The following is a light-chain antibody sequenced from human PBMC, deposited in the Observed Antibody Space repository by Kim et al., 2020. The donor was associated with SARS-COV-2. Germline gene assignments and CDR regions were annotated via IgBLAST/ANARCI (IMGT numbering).Light chain of an antibody. CDR1: SSNIGNNY. CDR2: DNT. J-gene: IGLJ2*01. CDR3: KTWDSSLRAVV. V-gene: IGLV1-51*01. Sequence: QSVLTQPPSVSAAPGQKVTISCSGSSSNIGNNYVSWYQQFPGTAPKLLIYDNTKRPSGIPDRFSGSKSGTSATLDITGLQTGDEADYYCKTWDSSLRAVVFGGGTQLTVL.